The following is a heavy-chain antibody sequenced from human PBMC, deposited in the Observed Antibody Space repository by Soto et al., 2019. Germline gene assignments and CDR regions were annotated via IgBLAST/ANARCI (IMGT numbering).Heavy chain of an antibody. CDR2: ISGSGSTI. J-gene: IGHJ3*02. CDR3: AREGANAWLGESLHDAFDI. D-gene: IGHD3-10*01. Sequence: EVQLVESGGGLVQPGGSLRLSCAASGFTFSSFEMNWLRQAPGKGLEWVSYISGSGSTIYYGDSVKGRFTISRDNAKNSLYLQMNSLRAEDTAVYYCAREGANAWLGESLHDAFDIWGHGTMVNVSS. V-gene: IGHV3-48*03. CDR1: GFTFSSFE.